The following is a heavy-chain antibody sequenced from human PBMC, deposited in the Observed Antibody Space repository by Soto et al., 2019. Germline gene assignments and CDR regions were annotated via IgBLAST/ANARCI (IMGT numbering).Heavy chain of an antibody. D-gene: IGHD2-2*01. J-gene: IGHJ5*02. CDR1: GFTFSSYG. CDR2: IWYDGNKK. Sequence: GGSLRLSCAASGFTFSSYGMHWVRQTPGKGLEWVAFIWYDGNKKHYADSVKGRFTISRDTSKNTLYLQMNSLRAEDTAVYYCARGSGFVLGSADIRCSDPWGQGTLVTVAS. V-gene: IGHV3-33*01. CDR3: ARGSGFVLGSADIRCSDP.